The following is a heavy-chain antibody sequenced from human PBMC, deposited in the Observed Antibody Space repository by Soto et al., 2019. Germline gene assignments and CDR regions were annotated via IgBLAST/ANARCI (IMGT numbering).Heavy chain of an antibody. CDR1: VDSISSGGYY. CDR3: ARDFIAVAGTNYYYYGMDF. J-gene: IGHJ6*02. D-gene: IGHD6-13*01. Sequence: PSETLSLTCTFSVDSISSGGYYCSWIRQHPWKGLEWIGYIYYSGSTYYNPSLKSRVTISVDTSKNQFSLKLSSVTAADTAVYYCARDFIAVAGTNYYYYGMDFWGEGTRVSVSS. V-gene: IGHV4-31*03. CDR2: IYYSGST.